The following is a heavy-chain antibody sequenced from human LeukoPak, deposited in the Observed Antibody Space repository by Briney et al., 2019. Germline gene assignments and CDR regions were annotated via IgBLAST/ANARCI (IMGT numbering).Heavy chain of an antibody. J-gene: IGHJ6*02. CDR3: ARGTIGYCSGTSCPRGYYYYGMDV. CDR1: GGSISSGSYY. CDR2: IYTSGST. Sequence: SETLSLTCTVSGGSISSGSYYWSWIRQPAGKGLERIGRIYTSGSTNYNPSLKSRVTISVDTSKNQFSLKLSSVTAADTAVYYCARGTIGYCSGTSCPRGYYYYGMDVWGQGTTVTVSS. V-gene: IGHV4-61*02. D-gene: IGHD2-2*01.